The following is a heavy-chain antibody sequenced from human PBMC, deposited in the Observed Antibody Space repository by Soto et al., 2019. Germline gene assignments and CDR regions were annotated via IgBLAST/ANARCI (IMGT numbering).Heavy chain of an antibody. V-gene: IGHV3-9*01. Sequence: LRLSCAASGFTFDDYAMHWVRQAPGKGLEWVSGISWNSGSIGYADSVKGRFTISRDNAKNSLYLQMNSLRAEDTALYYCAKEFPTNYDILTGLFDYWGQGTPVTVSS. CDR1: GFTFDDYA. CDR2: ISWNSGSI. CDR3: AKEFPTNYDILTGLFDY. J-gene: IGHJ4*02. D-gene: IGHD3-9*01.